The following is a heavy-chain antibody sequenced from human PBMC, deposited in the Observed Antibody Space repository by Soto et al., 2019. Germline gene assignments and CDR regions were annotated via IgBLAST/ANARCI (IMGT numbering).Heavy chain of an antibody. CDR3: ARDNLAVQGAFDH. CDR2: ITGTSAFL. Sequence: EVQLLQSAGGLVKPGGSLRLSCAASGFVFSDFQLNWVRQAPGRGLEWLASITGTSAFLFYADSIKGRFTISRDNPKNFLFLQMDSLGPEDTAVYDCARDNLAVQGAFDHWGQGALVTVSS. V-gene: IGHV3-21*02. CDR1: GFVFSDFQ. J-gene: IGHJ4*02. D-gene: IGHD3-10*02.